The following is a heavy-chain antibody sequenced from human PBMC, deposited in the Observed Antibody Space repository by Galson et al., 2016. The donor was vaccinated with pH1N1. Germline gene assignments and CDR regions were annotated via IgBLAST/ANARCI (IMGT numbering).Heavy chain of an antibody. CDR1: GFIFSDYW. Sequence: SLRLSCAASGFIFSDYWMSWVRQAPGKGLEWVAKINQDGSRKYYVDSMKGRCTISRDNAENSLSLQTNSLRVEYTALYYCATEDYYTSLYWGQGILVTVSS. CDR3: ATEDYYTSLY. V-gene: IGHV3-7*01. CDR2: INQDGSRK. D-gene: IGHD1-26*01. J-gene: IGHJ4*02.